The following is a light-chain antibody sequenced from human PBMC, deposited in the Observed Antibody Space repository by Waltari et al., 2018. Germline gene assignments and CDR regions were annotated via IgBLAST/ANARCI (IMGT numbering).Light chain of an antibody. CDR1: SSNLGNNY. CDR3: GTWDSSLSAGV. V-gene: IGLV1-51*01. J-gene: IGLJ2*01. CDR2: DNN. Sequence: QSVLTQPPSVSAAPGQKVTISCSGSSSNLGNNYVSWYQQLPGTAPKLLIYDNNKRPSGIPDRFSGSKSGTSATLGITGLQTGDEADYYCGTWDSSLSAGVFGVGTKLTVL.